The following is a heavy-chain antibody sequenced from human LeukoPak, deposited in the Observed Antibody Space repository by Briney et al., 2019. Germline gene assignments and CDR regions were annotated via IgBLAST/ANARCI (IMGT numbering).Heavy chain of an antibody. CDR2: IYHSGST. CDR1: GGSISSGGYH. D-gene: IGHD6-13*01. J-gene: IGHJ5*02. CDR3: ARRTRIAAAGTWFDP. Sequence: PSQTLSLTCTVSGGSISSGGYHWSWIRQPPGKGLEWIGYIYHSGSTYYNPSLKSRVTISVDTSKNQFSLKLSSVTAADTAVYYCARRTRIAAAGTWFDPWGQGTLVTVSS. V-gene: IGHV4-30-2*03.